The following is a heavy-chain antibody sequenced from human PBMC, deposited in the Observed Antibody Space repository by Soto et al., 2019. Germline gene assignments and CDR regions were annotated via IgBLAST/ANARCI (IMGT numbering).Heavy chain of an antibody. CDR3: ARSVEGHFDY. V-gene: IGHV3-48*02. J-gene: IGHJ4*02. Sequence: EVQLVESGGGLVQPGGSLRLTCVASGFPFSIYSMNWVRQPPGKGLEWFSYITSDTNTIKYADSVKGRFTISRDNAKNLVYLQMNSLRDEDTAVYFCARSVEGHFDYWGQGTVVTVSS. D-gene: IGHD6-19*01. CDR2: ITSDTNTI. CDR1: GFPFSIYS.